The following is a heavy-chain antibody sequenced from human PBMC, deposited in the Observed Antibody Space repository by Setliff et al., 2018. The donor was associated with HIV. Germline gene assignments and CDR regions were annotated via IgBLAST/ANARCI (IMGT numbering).Heavy chain of an antibody. D-gene: IGHD6-13*01. V-gene: IGHV1-8*03. J-gene: IGHJ4*02. CDR3: ARGSGFIEAAGTDY. CDR2: MNPNSGHT. Sequence: ASVKVSCKASGYTFTSYDINWVRQATGQGLEWMGWMNPNSGHTGYAQKFQGRVTITSDTSISTAYMGLSSLRSEDTAVYYCARGSGFIEAAGTDYWGQGTLVTVSS. CDR1: GYTFTSYD.